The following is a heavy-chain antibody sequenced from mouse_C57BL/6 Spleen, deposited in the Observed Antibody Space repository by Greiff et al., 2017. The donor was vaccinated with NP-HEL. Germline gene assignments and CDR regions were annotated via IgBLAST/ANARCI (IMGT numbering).Heavy chain of an antibody. CDR1: GYTFTSYT. CDR2: INPSSGYT. J-gene: IGHJ4*01. D-gene: IGHD2-2*01. Sequence: VKLMESGAELARPGASVKMSCKASGYTFTSYTMHWVKQRPGQGLEWIGYINPSSGYTKYNQKFKDKATLTADKSSSTAYMQLSSLTSEDSAVYYCARSGDGYAYAMDYWGQGTSVTVSS. V-gene: IGHV1-4*01. CDR3: ARSGDGYAYAMDY.